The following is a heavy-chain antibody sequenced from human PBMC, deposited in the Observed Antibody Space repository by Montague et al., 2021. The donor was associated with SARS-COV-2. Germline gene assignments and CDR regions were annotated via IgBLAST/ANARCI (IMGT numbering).Heavy chain of an antibody. D-gene: IGHD5-12*01. CDR3: ARGGGRLQYSYYYGMDV. CDR1: GGSISSDNW. CDR2: IFHSGST. V-gene: IGHV4-4*02. J-gene: IGHJ6*02. Sequence: SETLSLTCAVSGGSISSDNWWSWVRQSPGKGLEWIGEIFHSGSTDHNPSLESRATLSIDTSENEFSLKLTSVTAADTAVYYCARGGGRLQYSYYYGMDVWGQGTTVTVSS.